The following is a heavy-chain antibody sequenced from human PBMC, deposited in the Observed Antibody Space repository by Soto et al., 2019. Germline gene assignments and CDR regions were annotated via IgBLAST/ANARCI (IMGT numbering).Heavy chain of an antibody. Sequence: ASVKVSCKASGGTFSSNAISWVRQAPGQRLEWMGWINEGIGDTKYSQKFQDKITFTRDTSASTAYMELSSLRSEDTAVYYCARSSRNLDFWSGYFDYWGQGTLVTVSS. CDR2: INEGIGDT. CDR3: ARSSRNLDFWSGYFDY. J-gene: IGHJ4*02. V-gene: IGHV1-3*01. D-gene: IGHD3-3*01. CDR1: GGTFSSNA.